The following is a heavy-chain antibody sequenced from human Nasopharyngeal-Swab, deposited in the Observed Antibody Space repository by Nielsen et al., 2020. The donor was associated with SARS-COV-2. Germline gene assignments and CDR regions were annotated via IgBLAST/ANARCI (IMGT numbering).Heavy chain of an antibody. V-gene: IGHV1-69*06. Sequence: SVKVSCKDSGGTFSSYDISWVRQAPGQGIEWMGGIIPIFGTANYAQKFQGRVTITADKSTSTAYMELSSLRSEDTAVYYCARGDTIFGKGSYDAFDIWGQGTMVTVSS. CDR1: GGTFSSYD. CDR2: IIPIFGTA. CDR3: ARGDTIFGKGSYDAFDI. J-gene: IGHJ3*02. D-gene: IGHD3-3*01.